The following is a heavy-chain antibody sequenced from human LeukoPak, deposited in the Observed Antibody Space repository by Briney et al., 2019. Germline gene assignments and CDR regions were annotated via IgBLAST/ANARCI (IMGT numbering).Heavy chain of an antibody. CDR1: GGTFSSYA. CDR2: IIPIFGTA. CDR3: ARDLVTTHCSGGSCYYYYYYMDV. J-gene: IGHJ6*03. V-gene: IGHV1-69*06. Sequence: SVKVSCKASGGTFSSYAISWVRQAPGQGLEWMGGIIPIFGTANYAQKFQGRVTITADKSTSTAYMELSSLRSEDTAVYYCARDLVTTHCSGGSCYYYYYYMDVWGKGTTVTVSS. D-gene: IGHD2-15*01.